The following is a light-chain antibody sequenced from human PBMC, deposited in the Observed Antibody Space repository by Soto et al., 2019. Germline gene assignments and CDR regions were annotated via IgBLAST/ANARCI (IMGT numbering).Light chain of an antibody. CDR3: QQNYSPPPIT. CDR1: QSISSW. J-gene: IGKJ5*01. Sequence: DIQMTQSPSTLSASVGDRVTITCRASQSISSWLAWYQQKPGKAPKLLIYDASSLQSGVPSRFSGSGFGTDFTLTISSLQTEDSAIYYCQQNYSPPPITFGQGTRLEIK. CDR2: DAS. V-gene: IGKV1-5*01.